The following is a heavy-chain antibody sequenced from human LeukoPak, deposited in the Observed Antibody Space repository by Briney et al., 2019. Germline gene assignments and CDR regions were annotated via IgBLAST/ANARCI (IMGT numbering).Heavy chain of an antibody. CDR1: GFTFSSYE. V-gene: IGHV3-48*03. J-gene: IGHJ4*02. CDR3: DCSSATCYAAGDY. Sequence: GRSLRLSCAASGFTFSSYEMNWVRQAPGKGLEWVSYISSSGSTIYYADSVKGRFTISRDNSKNTLYLQMNSLRAEDTAIYYCDCSSATCYAAGDYWGQGTLVTVSS. CDR2: ISSSGSTI. D-gene: IGHD2-2*01.